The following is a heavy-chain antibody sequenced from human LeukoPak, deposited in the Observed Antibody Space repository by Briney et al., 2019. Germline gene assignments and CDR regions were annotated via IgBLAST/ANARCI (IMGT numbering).Heavy chain of an antibody. V-gene: IGHV4-39*07. J-gene: IGHJ3*01. CDR1: GGSISTSSYY. Sequence: PSETLSLTCTVSGGSISTSSYYWGWIRQPPGKGLEWIGSLYYTGSTNYSPSLKSRVTISVDTSKNQFSLKLRSVTAADTAVYYCARISSSNWYNERGAFDVWGQGTMVTVSS. D-gene: IGHD6-13*01. CDR2: LYYTGST. CDR3: ARISSSNWYNERGAFDV.